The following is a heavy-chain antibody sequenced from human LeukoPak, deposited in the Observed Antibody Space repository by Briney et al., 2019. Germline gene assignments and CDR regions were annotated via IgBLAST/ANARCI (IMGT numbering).Heavy chain of an antibody. D-gene: IGHD1-7*01. V-gene: IGHV4-59*01. CDR3: ASHSASRTKEFYFAY. Sequence: PSETLSLTCTVSGGSISSYYWSWIRQPPGKRLEWIGYIYYSGSTKYNPSLKSRVTISVDTSKNQFSLKLSSVTAADTAVYYCASHSASRTKEFYFAYWGEGTLVTVSS. CDR2: IYYSGST. CDR1: GGSISSYY. J-gene: IGHJ4*02.